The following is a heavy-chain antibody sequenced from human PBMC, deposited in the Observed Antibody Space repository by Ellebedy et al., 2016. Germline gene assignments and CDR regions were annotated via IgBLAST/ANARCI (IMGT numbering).Heavy chain of an antibody. D-gene: IGHD3-22*01. CDR2: ISSIISSSSYI. Sequence: GESLKISXAASGFTFSTYSMNWVRQAPGKGLEWVSSISSIISSSSYIYYADSVKGRFTISRDNAKNSLYLQMNSLRAEDTAVYYCARDSYYDSSGELGYWGQGTLVTVSS. J-gene: IGHJ4*02. V-gene: IGHV3-21*01. CDR1: GFTFSTYS. CDR3: ARDSYYDSSGELGY.